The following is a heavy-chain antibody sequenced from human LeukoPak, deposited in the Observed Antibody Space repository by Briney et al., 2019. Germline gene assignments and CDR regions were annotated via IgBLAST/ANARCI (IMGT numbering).Heavy chain of an antibody. D-gene: IGHD3-10*01. J-gene: IGHJ4*02. CDR2: IKSKTDGGTT. Sequence: TGGSLRLSCAASGFTFSNAWVSWVRQAPGKGLEWVGRIKSKTDGGTTDYAAPVKGRFTISRDDSKNTLYLQMNSLKTEDTAVYYCTTVLLWFGELFDYWGQGTLVTVSS. V-gene: IGHV3-15*01. CDR1: GFTFSNAW. CDR3: TTVLLWFGELFDY.